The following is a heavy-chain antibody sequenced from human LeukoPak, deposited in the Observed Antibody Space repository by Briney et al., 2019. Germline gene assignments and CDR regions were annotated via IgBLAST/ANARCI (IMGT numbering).Heavy chain of an antibody. CDR2: IKQDGSEK. J-gene: IGHJ4*02. D-gene: IGHD1-26*01. CDR1: GFTFSSYW. CDR3: ARSVGARDDYYFDY. V-gene: IGHV3-7*01. Sequence: GGSLRLSCAASGFTFSSYWMSWDRQAPGKGLEWVANIKQDGSEKYYVDSVKGRFTISRDNAKNSLYLQMNSLRAEDTAVYYCARSVGARDDYYFDYWGQGTLVTVSS.